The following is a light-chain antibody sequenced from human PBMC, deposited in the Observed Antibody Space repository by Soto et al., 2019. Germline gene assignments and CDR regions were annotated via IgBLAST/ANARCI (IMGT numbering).Light chain of an antibody. CDR2: RDT. CDR3: QVWDSSTGV. J-gene: IGLJ1*01. Sequence: SYELTQPLSVSVALGQTARITCGGNNIGSKNEHWYQQKPGQAPVLVIYRDTNRPSGIPERFSGSNSGNTATLTISRAQAGDEADYYCQVWDSSTGVFGTGTKLTVL. V-gene: IGLV3-9*01. CDR1: NIGSKN.